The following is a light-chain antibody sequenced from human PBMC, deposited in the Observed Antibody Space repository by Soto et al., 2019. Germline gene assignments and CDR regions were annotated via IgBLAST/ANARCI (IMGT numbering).Light chain of an antibody. CDR1: SSDVGGYNY. V-gene: IGLV2-11*01. CDR2: LVS. J-gene: IGLJ1*01. CDR3: CSYAGNYIYV. Sequence: QSALTQLRSVCGSPGQSVTISCTGTSSDVGGYNYVSWYQQHPGKAPKVMIYLVSKRPSGVPDRFSGSKSGNTASLTISGLQAEDEADYYCCSYAGNYIYVFGTGTKVTVL.